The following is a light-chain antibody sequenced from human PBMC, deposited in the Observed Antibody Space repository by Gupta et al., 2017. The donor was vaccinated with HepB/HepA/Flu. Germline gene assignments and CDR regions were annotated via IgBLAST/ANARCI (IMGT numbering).Light chain of an antibody. V-gene: IGLV1-44*01. CDR1: RSTVGSNN. CDR2: SNN. J-gene: IGLJ3*02. Sequence: SVLTPPPSASATPGQRIPISCSGSRSTVGSNNVNWYQQLPGTAPNLLIYSNNQRRSGVPERFSGSKSGTSASLAISGLQAEDEADYYCAAGDDSRNGWVFGGGTKLTVL. CDR3: AAGDDSRNGWV.